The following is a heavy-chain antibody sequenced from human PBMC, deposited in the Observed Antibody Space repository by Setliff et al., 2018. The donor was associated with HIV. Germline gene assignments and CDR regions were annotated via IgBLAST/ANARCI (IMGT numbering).Heavy chain of an antibody. CDR2: ISGSGGHT. Sequence: GGSLRLSCAGSGFNFKNAWMSWVRQAPGKGLEWVSGISGSGGHTYYAESVKGRFTISRDKSKNTLYLQMNSLRAEDTAVYYCARILSSRGIIEAYYYAMDVWGQGTTVTVSS. D-gene: IGHD3-10*01. J-gene: IGHJ6*02. CDR1: GFNFKNAW. CDR3: ARILSSRGIIEAYYYAMDV. V-gene: IGHV3-23*01.